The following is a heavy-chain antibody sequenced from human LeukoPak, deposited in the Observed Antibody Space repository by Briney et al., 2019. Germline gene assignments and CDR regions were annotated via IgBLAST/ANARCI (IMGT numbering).Heavy chain of an antibody. D-gene: IGHD3-3*01. CDR2: ISGSSGTT. J-gene: IGHJ3*02. Sequence: GGSLRLSCAASGFTFSSYSMNWVRQAPGKGLEWVSYISGSSGTTYYADSVRGRFTISRDNAKNSVYLQMNSLRAEDTAVYYCARALLEWLEASYDALDIWGQGTMVTVSS. CDR1: GFTFSSYS. CDR3: ARALLEWLEASYDALDI. V-gene: IGHV3-48*01.